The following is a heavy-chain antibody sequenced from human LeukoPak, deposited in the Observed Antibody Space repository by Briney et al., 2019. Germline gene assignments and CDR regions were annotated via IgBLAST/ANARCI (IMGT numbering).Heavy chain of an antibody. D-gene: IGHD1-1*01. CDR1: GFNFRSYS. Sequence: GGSLRLSCAASGFNFRSYSMNWVRQAPGKGLEWVSYISSSTTISYADSVKGRFTISRDNAKNSLYLQMNSLRAEDTAVYYCARDSNYVFDIWGQGTMVTVSS. J-gene: IGHJ3*02. CDR3: ARDSNYVFDI. CDR2: ISSSTTI. V-gene: IGHV3-48*04.